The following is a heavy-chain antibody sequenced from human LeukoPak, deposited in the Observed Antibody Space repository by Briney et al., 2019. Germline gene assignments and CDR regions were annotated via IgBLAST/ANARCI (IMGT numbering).Heavy chain of an antibody. J-gene: IGHJ6*03. CDR1: GYTCTNYG. D-gene: IGHD2-2*01. Sequence: ASVKLSCNASGYTCTNYGVSWVRQAPGQGNEWMGWINAYNGDTHYAQNLQGRLTMTTDTSTSMAFMELRSLRPDDTAVYLCARWGLVAPGTYYYYYMDVWGRGTTVTVSS. CDR3: ARWGLVAPGTYYYYYMDV. V-gene: IGHV1-18*01. CDR2: INAYNGDT.